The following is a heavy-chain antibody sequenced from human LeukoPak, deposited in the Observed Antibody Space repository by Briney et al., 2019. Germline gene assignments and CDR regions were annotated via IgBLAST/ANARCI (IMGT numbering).Heavy chain of an antibody. J-gene: IGHJ4*02. Sequence: ASVKVSCKASGYTFTNYFMHWVRQAPGLGPEWMGWINPKSGATHYAQSFQGRATMTRETSISTAYMELSWLTSDDTAIYSCARGDILTGPRRGTIFYYWGQGKLVTVSS. CDR1: GYTFTNYF. CDR3: ARGDILTGPRRGTIFYY. D-gene: IGHD3-9*01. V-gene: IGHV1-2*02. CDR2: INPKSGAT.